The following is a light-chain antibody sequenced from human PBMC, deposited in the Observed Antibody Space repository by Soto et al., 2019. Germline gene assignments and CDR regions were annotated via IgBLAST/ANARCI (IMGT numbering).Light chain of an antibody. Sequence: DIQMTQSPSSLSASVGDRVTITCQASVDIDNYLNWYQQKPGQAPKLLIYGASNLEAGVPSRFSGSGSGTDYVFAISRIQPVDFATYYCQQNKNLPVTFGGGTKVE. V-gene: IGKV1-33*01. J-gene: IGKJ4*01. CDR3: QQNKNLPVT. CDR1: VDIDNY. CDR2: GAS.